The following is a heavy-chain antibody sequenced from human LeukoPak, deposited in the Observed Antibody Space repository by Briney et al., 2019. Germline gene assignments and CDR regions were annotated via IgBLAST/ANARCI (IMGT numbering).Heavy chain of an antibody. CDR1: GFTFDGYT. CDR3: ARAEASVTAFDF. Sequence: GGSLRLSCVASGFTFDGYTMNWVRQAPGKGLEWVASISSRSDYIYYADSVRGRFTVSRENAKNSLSLQMNTLRAEDTATYHCARAEASVTAFDFWGQGTLVTVSS. CDR2: ISSRSDYI. V-gene: IGHV3-21*01. D-gene: IGHD2-21*02. J-gene: IGHJ4*02.